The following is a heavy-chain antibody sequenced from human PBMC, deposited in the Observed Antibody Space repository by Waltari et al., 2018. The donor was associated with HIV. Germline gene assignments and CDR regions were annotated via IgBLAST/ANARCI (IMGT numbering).Heavy chain of an antibody. CDR1: GGTFSSYA. CDR2: NIPIFGTA. J-gene: IGHJ4*02. V-gene: IGHV1-69*01. D-gene: IGHD3-22*01. Sequence: QVQLVQSGAEVKKPGSSVKVSCKASGGTFSSYAISWVRQAPGQGLEWMGGNIPIFGTANYAQKFQGRVTITADESTSTAYMELSSLRSEDTAVYYWAAYYDSSGYSRGLDYWGQGTLVTVSS. CDR3: AAYYDSSGYSRGLDY.